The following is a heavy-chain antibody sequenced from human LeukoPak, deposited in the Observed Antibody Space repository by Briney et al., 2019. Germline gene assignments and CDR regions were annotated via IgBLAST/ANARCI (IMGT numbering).Heavy chain of an antibody. CDR1: GYTFTSYD. J-gene: IGHJ5*02. V-gene: IGHV1-8*01. Sequence: GASVKVSRKASGYTFTSYDINWVRQATGQGLEWMGWMNPNSGNTGYAQKFQGRVTMTRNTSISTAYMELSSLRSEDTAVYYCARVAPGVWWFDPWGQGTLVTVSS. CDR3: ARVAPGVWWFDP. D-gene: IGHD3-16*01. CDR2: MNPNSGNT.